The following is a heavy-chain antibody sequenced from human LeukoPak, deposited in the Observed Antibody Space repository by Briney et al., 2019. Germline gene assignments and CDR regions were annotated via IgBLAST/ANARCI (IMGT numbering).Heavy chain of an antibody. CDR3: ARVRGYSYGELDF. CDR2: ISHSGYT. J-gene: IGHJ4*02. D-gene: IGHD5-18*01. V-gene: IGHV4-31*03. CDR1: GASISSEAYY. Sequence: SQTLSLTCTVSGASISSEAYYWSWVRQHPAKGLEWIAYISHSGYTYYNPSLNGRATISVGMSRSQFSLKLSSVTAADTAVYYCARVRGYSYGELDFWGQGTLVTVS.